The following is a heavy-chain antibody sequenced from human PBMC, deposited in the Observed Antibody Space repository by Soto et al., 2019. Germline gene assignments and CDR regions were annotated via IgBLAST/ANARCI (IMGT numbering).Heavy chain of an antibody. Sequence: SETLSLTCSVSGGSVSNYYWSWIRQPPGKGLEWIAYIYYSGSTNYNPSLKSRVTISVDTSKNQFSLNLSSVTAADTAVYYCARAPLGLRGGTYYYAMDVWGQGTTVTASS. CDR3: ARAPLGLRGGTYYYAMDV. CDR2: IYYSGST. J-gene: IGHJ6*02. V-gene: IGHV4-59*02. D-gene: IGHD3-10*01. CDR1: GGSVSNYY.